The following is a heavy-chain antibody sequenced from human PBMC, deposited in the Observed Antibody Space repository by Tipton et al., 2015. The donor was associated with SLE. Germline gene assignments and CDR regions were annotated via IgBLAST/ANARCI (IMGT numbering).Heavy chain of an antibody. CDR1: GYSITSGYY. Sequence: TLSLTCTVSGYSITSGYYWGWIRQPPGKGLERIGSIYHSGSTYYNPSLKSRVTISVDTSKDQFSLKLTSVTAADTAVYFCARDGDYYGSGIYYKGWFDPWGQGTLVTVSS. D-gene: IGHD3-10*01. V-gene: IGHV4-38-2*02. J-gene: IGHJ5*02. CDR2: IYHSGST. CDR3: ARDGDYYGSGIYYKGWFDP.